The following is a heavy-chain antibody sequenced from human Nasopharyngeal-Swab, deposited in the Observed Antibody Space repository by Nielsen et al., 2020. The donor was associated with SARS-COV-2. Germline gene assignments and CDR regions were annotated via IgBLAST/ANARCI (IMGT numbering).Heavy chain of an antibody. Sequence: GGSRRLSWAASGLTVSSNYMSWVGQAPGKGLEGVSVIYSGGSTYYADSVKGRFTISRDNSKNTLYLQMNSLRAEDTAVYYCAGRITMVRGPPEGMRAFEIWGQGTMVTVSS. CDR1: GLTVSSNY. CDR3: AGRITMVRGPPEGMRAFEI. CDR2: IYSGGST. V-gene: IGHV3-53*01. J-gene: IGHJ3*02. D-gene: IGHD3-10*01.